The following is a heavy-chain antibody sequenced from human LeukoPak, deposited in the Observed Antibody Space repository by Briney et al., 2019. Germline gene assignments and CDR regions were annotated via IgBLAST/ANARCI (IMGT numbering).Heavy chain of an antibody. V-gene: IGHV1-46*01. Sequence: GASVKVSCKASGYTFTSYYMHWVRQAPGQGLEWMGIINPSGGSTSYAQKFQGRVTMTRDTSTSTVYMELSSLRSEDTAVCYCACRGMWELLPDAFDIWGQGTMVTVSS. CDR1: GYTFTSYY. J-gene: IGHJ3*02. D-gene: IGHD1-26*01. CDR3: ACRGMWELLPDAFDI. CDR2: INPSGGST.